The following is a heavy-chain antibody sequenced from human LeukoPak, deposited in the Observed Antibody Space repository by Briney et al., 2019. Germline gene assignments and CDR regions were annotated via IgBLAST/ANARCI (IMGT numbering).Heavy chain of an antibody. CDR1: GYSFTSYW. CDR2: IYPGDSDT. J-gene: IGHJ6*02. Sequence: GESLKISCKGSGYSFTSYWIGWVRPMPGKGLEWMGIIYPGDSDTRYSPSFQGQVTISADKSISTAYLQWSSLKASDTAMYYCARSSRDSSSWYYYGMDVWGQGTTVTVSS. CDR3: ARSSRDSSSWYYYGMDV. V-gene: IGHV5-51*01. D-gene: IGHD6-13*01.